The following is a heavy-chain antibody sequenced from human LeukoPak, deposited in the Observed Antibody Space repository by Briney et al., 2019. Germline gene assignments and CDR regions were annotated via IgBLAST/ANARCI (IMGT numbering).Heavy chain of an antibody. CDR3: AALPYSFGSGSLYYHGMDV. CDR2: ISYDGSNK. J-gene: IGHJ6*02. V-gene: IGHV3-30*03. CDR1: GFTFSSYG. Sequence: GGSLRLSCAASGFTFSSYGMHWVRQAPGKGLEWVAVISYDGSNKYYADSVKGRFTISRDNSKNTLYLQMNSLRAEDTAVYYCAALPYSFGSGSLYYHGMDVWGQGTTVTVSS. D-gene: IGHD3-10*01.